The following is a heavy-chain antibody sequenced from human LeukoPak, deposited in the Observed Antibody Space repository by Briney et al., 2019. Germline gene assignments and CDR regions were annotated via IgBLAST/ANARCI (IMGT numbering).Heavy chain of an antibody. J-gene: IGHJ3*02. CDR3: ARGLSIGYSSSWYAPVPLDAFDI. Sequence: ETLSLTCAVYGGSFSGYYWSWICQPPGKGLEWIGEINHSGSTNYNPSLKSRVTISVDTSKNQFSLKLSSVTAADTAVYYCARGLSIGYSSSWYAPVPLDAFDIWGQGTMVTVSS. CDR2: INHSGST. CDR1: GGSFSGYY. V-gene: IGHV4-34*01. D-gene: IGHD6-13*01.